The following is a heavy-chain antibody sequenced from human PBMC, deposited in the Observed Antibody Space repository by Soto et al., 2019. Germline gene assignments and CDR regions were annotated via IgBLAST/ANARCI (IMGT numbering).Heavy chain of an antibody. J-gene: IGHJ4*02. CDR2: IYYSGST. CDR3: ASGRYTGAIDY. D-gene: IGHD3-16*02. V-gene: IGHV4-31*03. Sequence: QVQLQESGPGLVKPSQTLSLTCTVSGGSISSGGYYWSWIRQHPGKGLEWIGYIYYSGSTYYNPSLKRRVTISVNPSKNQFFLKLSSVAPADTAVYYCASGRYTGAIDYWGQGTLVTVSS. CDR1: GGSISSGGYY.